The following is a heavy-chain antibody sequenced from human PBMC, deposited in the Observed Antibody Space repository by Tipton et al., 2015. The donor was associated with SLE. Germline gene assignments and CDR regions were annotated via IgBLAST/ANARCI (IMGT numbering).Heavy chain of an antibody. CDR1: GGSISSGGYS. CDR2: IYYSGST. V-gene: IGHV4-61*08. D-gene: IGHD3-16*01. J-gene: IGHJ4*02. Sequence: TLSLTCAVSGGSISSGGYSWSWIRQPPGKGLEWIGYIYYSGSTNYNPSLKSRVTISVDTSKNQFSLKLSSVTAADTAVYYCAGGGGYFDYWGQGTLVTVSS. CDR3: AGGGGYFDY.